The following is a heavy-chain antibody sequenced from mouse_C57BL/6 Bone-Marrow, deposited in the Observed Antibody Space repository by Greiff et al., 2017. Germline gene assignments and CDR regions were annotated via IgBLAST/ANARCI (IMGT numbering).Heavy chain of an antibody. CDR2: IDPENGDT. Sequence: EVQLQQSGAELVRPGASVKLSCTASGFNIKDDYMHWVKQRPEQGLEWIGWIDPENGDTVYASKFQGKATITADTSSNTAYLQLSSLTSEDTAVYYCTTTLSTGPYFDYWGQGTTLTVSS. D-gene: IGHD2-1*01. CDR3: TTTLSTGPYFDY. CDR1: GFNIKDDY. J-gene: IGHJ2*01. V-gene: IGHV14-4*01.